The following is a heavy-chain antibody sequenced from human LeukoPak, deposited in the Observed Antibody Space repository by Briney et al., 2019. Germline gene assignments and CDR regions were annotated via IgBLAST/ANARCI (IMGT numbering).Heavy chain of an antibody. CDR2: IYHSGST. D-gene: IGHD3-16*02. V-gene: IGHV4-4*02. CDR1: GGSISSSNW. J-gene: IGHJ4*02. CDR3: ARDRPYDYVWGSYRYQSYFDY. Sequence: SETLSLTCAVSGGSISSSNWWSWVRQPPGKGLEWIGEIYHSGSTYYNPSLKSRVTISVDTSKNQFSLKLSSVTAAGTAVYYCARDRPYDYVWGSYRYQSYFDYWGQGTLVTVSS.